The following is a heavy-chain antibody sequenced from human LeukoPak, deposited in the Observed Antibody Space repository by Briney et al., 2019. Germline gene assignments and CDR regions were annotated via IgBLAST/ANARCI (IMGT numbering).Heavy chain of an antibody. J-gene: IGHJ4*02. Sequence: SETLSLTCTVSGGSISSSSYYWGWIRQPPGKGLEWIGSIYYSGSTYYNPSLKSRVTIFVDTSKNQFSLKLSSVTAADTAVYYCARTSSTLAEGTLDYWGQGTLVTVSS. V-gene: IGHV4-39*01. CDR3: ARTSSTLAEGTLDY. D-gene: IGHD2-2*01. CDR1: GGSISSSSYY. CDR2: IYYSGST.